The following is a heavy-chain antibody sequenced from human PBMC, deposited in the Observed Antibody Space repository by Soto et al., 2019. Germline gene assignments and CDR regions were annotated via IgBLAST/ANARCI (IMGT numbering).Heavy chain of an antibody. CDR2: IYYSGST. Sequence: QVQLQESGPGLVKPSQTLSLTCTVSGGSISSGGYYWSWIRQHPGKGLEWIGYIYYSGSTYYNPSLKSRLTISVDTTKNQFPLKRSSVTAADTAVYYCARAQKWFGELFVDYWGHGTLVTVSS. J-gene: IGHJ4*01. D-gene: IGHD3-10*01. CDR3: ARAQKWFGELFVDY. V-gene: IGHV4-31*03. CDR1: GGSISSGGYY.